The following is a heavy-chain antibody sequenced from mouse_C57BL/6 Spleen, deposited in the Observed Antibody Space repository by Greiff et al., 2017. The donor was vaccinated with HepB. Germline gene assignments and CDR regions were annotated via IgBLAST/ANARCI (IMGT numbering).Heavy chain of an antibody. CDR1: GYTFTSYT. Sequence: VHLVESGAELARPGASVKMSCKASGYTFTSYTMHWVKQRPGQGLEWIGYINPSSGYTKYNQKFKDKATLTADKSSSTAYMQLGSLTSEDSAVYYCAREWNYGNYRYYFDYWGQGTTLTVSS. CDR3: AREWNYGNYRYYFDY. D-gene: IGHD2-1*01. V-gene: IGHV1-4*01. J-gene: IGHJ2*01. CDR2: INPSSGYT.